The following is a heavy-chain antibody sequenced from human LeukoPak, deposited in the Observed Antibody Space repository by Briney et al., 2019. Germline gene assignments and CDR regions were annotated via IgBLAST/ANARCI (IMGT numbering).Heavy chain of an antibody. CDR2: INTGNGNT. J-gene: IGHJ4*02. D-gene: IGHD6-13*01. V-gene: IGHV1-3*04. CDR3: ARPAGRLGSSVLPPDY. Sequence: ASVKVSCKASGYTFTYYAMHWVRQAPGQRLEWVGWINTGNGNTKYSQNFQGRVTITRDTSASTGYMELSSLRSEDTAVYYCARPAGRLGSSVLPPDYWGQGTLVTVSS. CDR1: GYTFTYYA.